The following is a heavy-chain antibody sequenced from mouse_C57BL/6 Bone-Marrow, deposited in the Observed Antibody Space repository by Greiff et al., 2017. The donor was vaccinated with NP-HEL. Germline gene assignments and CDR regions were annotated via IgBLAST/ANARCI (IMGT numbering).Heavy chain of an antibody. Sequence: EVQLQQSGAELVRPGASVKLSCTASGFNIKDDYMHWVKQRPEQGLEWIGWIDPANGDTEYASKFQGKATITADPSSNTAYLQLSSLTSEDTAAYYCTTEGVSAYWGQGTLVTVSA. CDR3: TTEGVSAY. CDR1: GFNIKDDY. CDR2: IDPANGDT. V-gene: IGHV14-4*01. J-gene: IGHJ3*01.